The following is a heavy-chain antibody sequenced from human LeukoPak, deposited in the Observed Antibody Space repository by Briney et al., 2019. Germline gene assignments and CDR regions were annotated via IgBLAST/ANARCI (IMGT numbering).Heavy chain of an antibody. CDR3: AKRTTHIWGVGP. CDR1: GDSISSSSYY. V-gene: IGHV4-39*01. D-gene: IGHD3-16*01. CDR2: IYYSGST. J-gene: IGHJ5*02. Sequence: PSETLSLTCTVSGDSISSSSYYWGWIRQPPGKGLEWMGNIYYSGSTYYNPSLKSRVTISVDTSKNQFSVNLSSVTAADTAVYYWAKRTTHIWGVGPWGQGTLVTVSS.